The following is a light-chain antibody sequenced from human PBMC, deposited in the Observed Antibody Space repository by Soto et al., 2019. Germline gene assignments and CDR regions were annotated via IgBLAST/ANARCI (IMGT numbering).Light chain of an antibody. CDR3: QQYDNYPLT. CDR1: QDITND. J-gene: IGKJ4*01. V-gene: IGKV1-17*01. CDR2: DAS. Sequence: DIQMTQSPSSLSASVGDRVTITCRASQDITNDLGWYQQKPGKAPKFLIYDASTLESGVPSRFSGSGSGTEFTLTISSLQPDDFATYYCQQYDNYPLTFGGGTKVDIK.